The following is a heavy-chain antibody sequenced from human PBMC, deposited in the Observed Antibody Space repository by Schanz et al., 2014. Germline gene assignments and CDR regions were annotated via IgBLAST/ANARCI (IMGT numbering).Heavy chain of an antibody. V-gene: IGHV3-64D*06. CDR2: ISSNGGST. J-gene: IGHJ4*02. CDR1: GFTFSRYA. Sequence: EVQLVESGGALVQPGGSLRLSCAASGFTFSRYAMHWVRQAPGKGLEDVSVISSNGGSTDFADSVKGRFTISRDNSKNTLYLQVSSLRTEDTAVYSCASPPISVAGRLADYWGQGILVAVSS. D-gene: IGHD6-19*01. CDR3: ASPPISVAGRLADY.